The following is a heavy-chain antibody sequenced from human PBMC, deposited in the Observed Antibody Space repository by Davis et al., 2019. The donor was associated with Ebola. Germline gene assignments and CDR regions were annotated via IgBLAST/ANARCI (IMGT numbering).Heavy chain of an antibody. CDR2: IKQDGSEK. Sequence: PGGSLRLSCAASGFTFSSYWMSWVRQAPGKGLEWVANIKQDGSEKYYVDSVKGRFTISRDNAKNSLYLQMNSLRAEDTAVYYCARGRRIAVAGTDYWGQGTLVTVSS. V-gene: IGHV3-7*03. CDR3: ARGRRIAVAGTDY. D-gene: IGHD6-19*01. CDR1: GFTFSSYW. J-gene: IGHJ4*02.